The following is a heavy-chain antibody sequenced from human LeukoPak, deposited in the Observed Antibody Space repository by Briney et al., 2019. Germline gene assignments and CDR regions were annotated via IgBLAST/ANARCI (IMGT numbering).Heavy chain of an antibody. Sequence: GGSLRLSCAASGFTFSSYEMNWVRQAPGKGLEWVSYISSSGSTIYYADSVKGRFTISRDNAKNSLYLQMNSLRAEDTAVYYCARWLRMEYYYGSGSSAFDPWGQGTLVTVSS. J-gene: IGHJ5*02. CDR2: ISSSGSTI. CDR3: ARWLRMEYYYGSGSSAFDP. V-gene: IGHV3-48*03. D-gene: IGHD3-10*01. CDR1: GFTFSSYE.